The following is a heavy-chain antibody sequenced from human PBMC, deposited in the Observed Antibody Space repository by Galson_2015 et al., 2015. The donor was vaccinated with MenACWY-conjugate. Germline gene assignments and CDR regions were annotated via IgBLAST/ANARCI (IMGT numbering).Heavy chain of an antibody. D-gene: IGHD1-26*01. J-gene: IGHJ3*02. CDR3: AKSIVVSKGAFDI. V-gene: IGHV3-21*01. CDR2: ISGDSIYI. Sequence: SLRLSCAASGLTFRTHSMNWVRQAPGKGLEWVSSISGDSIYIFYADSVKGRFTISRDNAKNSLYLQMNSLRIEDTAVYYCAKSIVVSKGAFDIWGQGTMVTVSS. CDR1: GLTFRTHS.